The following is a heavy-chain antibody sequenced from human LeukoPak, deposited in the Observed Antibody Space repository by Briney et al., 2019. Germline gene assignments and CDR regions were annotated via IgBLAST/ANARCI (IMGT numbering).Heavy chain of an antibody. D-gene: IGHD2-21*02. Sequence: SVKVSCKTSGGTFNNSAISWVRQAPGQGLEWLGGIMPLFGTAGYAQKFQGRVTITKDESTRTVYLELTSLTSDDTAVYYCARHERAATAPFDYWGQGTLVTVSS. CDR3: ARHERAATAPFDY. V-gene: IGHV1-69*05. CDR1: GGTFNNSA. CDR2: IMPLFGTA. J-gene: IGHJ4*02.